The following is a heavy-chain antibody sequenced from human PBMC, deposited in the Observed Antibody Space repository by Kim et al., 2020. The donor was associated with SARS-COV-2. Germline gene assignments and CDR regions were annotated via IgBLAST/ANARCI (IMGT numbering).Heavy chain of an antibody. CDR1: GYTLTELS. Sequence: ASVKVSCKVSGYTLTELSMHWVRQAPGKGLEWMGGFDPEDGETIYAQKFQGRVTMTEDTSTDTAYMELSSLRSEDTAVYYCATALGVVPAANSFAFDYWGQGTLVTVSS. V-gene: IGHV1-24*01. CDR3: ATALGVVPAANSFAFDY. CDR2: FDPEDGET. D-gene: IGHD2-2*01. J-gene: IGHJ4*02.